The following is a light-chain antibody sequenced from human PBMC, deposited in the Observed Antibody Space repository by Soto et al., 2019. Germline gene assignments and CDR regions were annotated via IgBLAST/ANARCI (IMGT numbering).Light chain of an antibody. CDR1: QTVGVR. CDR3: YQYGSTPPT. J-gene: IGKJ1*01. V-gene: IGKV3-20*01. Sequence: IVFTECRATLSASRGERATLSWRASQTVGVRLAWYQHKPGQAPRLLIYNASNRTTGIPDRFSGSGSGTDFTLTISRLEPEDFVVFYCYQYGSTPPTFGQGTKVDI. CDR2: NAS.